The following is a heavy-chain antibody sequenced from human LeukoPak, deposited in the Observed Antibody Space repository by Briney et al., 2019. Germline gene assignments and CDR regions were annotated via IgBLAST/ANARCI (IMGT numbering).Heavy chain of an antibody. CDR1: GFTFSSYG. D-gene: IGHD3-3*01. CDR3: ARDHLDYDFWCGPVGY. V-gene: IGHV3-23*01. Sequence: GGSLRLSCAASGFTFSSYGMSWVRQAPGKGLEWVSAISGSGGSTYYADSVKGRFTISRDNAKNSLYLQMNSLRAEDTAVYYCARDHLDYDFWCGPVGYWGQGTLVTVSS. CDR2: ISGSGGST. J-gene: IGHJ4*02.